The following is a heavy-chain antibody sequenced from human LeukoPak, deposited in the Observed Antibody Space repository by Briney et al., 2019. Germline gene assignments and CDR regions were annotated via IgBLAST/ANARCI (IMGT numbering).Heavy chain of an antibody. CDR2: VSSDGSRR. CDR1: GFTFNTYA. D-gene: IGHD2-2*01. J-gene: IGHJ4*02. CDR3: ASDSAVALGYYSGITCLPFDH. V-gene: IGHV3-30*04. Sequence: GGSLRLSCAASGFTFNTYAMHWVRQAPGKGLEWVAAVSSDGSRRYYADSVTGRFTISRDNSKNTLLLQMDSLRAEDTAVYYCASDSAVALGYYSGITCLPFDHWGQGTLVTVSS.